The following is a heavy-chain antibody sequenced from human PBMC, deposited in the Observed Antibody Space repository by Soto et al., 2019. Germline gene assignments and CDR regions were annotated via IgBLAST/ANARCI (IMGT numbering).Heavy chain of an antibody. D-gene: IGHD5-18*01. CDR3: ASDYGYNYGYYRWFDP. J-gene: IGHJ5*02. Sequence: QVQLQESGPGLVKPSETLSLTCSVSNGSISSYYWSWIRQPPGKGLEWIGYIYYSGSTNYNPSLKSRVTISVDTSKNQFSLSLTSVTAADTAVYYCASDYGYNYGYYRWFDPWGQGTLVTVSS. CDR1: NGSISSYY. CDR2: IYYSGST. V-gene: IGHV4-59*01.